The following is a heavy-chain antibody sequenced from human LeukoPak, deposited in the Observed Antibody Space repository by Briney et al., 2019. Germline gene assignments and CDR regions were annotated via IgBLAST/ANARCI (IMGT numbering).Heavy chain of an antibody. CDR3: ARKEPNSGNFDY. Sequence: GGSLRLSCAAWGFTFSSYGMHWVRRAPGKGRVGVAVIWYDGSNKYYADSVKGRFTISRDNSKNTLYLQMNSLRAEDTAVYSCARKEPNSGNFDYWGHGTLVTVSS. J-gene: IGHJ4*01. CDR2: IWYDGSNK. CDR1: GFTFSSYG. D-gene: IGHD3-10*01. V-gene: IGHV3-33*01.